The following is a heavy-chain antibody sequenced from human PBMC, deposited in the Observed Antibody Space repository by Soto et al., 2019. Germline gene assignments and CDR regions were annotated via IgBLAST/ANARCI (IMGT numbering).Heavy chain of an antibody. CDR2: IKSKTDGGTT. CDR1: GFTFSNAW. V-gene: IGHV3-15*01. Sequence: PGGSLRLSCAASGFTFSNAWMSWVHQAPGKGLEWVGRIKSKTDGGTTDYAAPVKGRFTISRDDSKNTLYLQMNSLKTEDTAVYYCTTDRLSYVWGSYPSDYWGQGTLVTVSS. J-gene: IGHJ4*02. CDR3: TTDRLSYVWGSYPSDY. D-gene: IGHD3-16*02.